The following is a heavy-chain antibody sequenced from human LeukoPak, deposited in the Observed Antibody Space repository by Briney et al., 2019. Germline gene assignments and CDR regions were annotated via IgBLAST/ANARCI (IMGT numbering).Heavy chain of an antibody. CDR1: GFTFSIYS. V-gene: IGHV3-21*01. J-gene: IGHJ4*02. D-gene: IGHD6-13*01. CDR3: VRVAPGNGYSDY. CDR2: ITSSSSYI. Sequence: AGGSLRLSCAASGFTFSIYSMNWVRQAPGKGLEWVSSITSSSSYIYYADSVKGRFTVSRDNAKNSLHLQMNSLRAEDTAVYYCVRVAPGNGYSDYWGQGTLVTVSS.